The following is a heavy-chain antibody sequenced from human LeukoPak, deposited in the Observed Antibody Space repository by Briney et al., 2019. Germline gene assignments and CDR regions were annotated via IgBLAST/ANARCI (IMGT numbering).Heavy chain of an antibody. D-gene: IGHD6-13*01. CDR2: INHSGST. Sequence: SETLSLTCAVYGGSFSGYYWSWIRQPPGKGLEWIGEINHSGSTNYNPSLKSRVTTSVDTSKNQFSLKLNSVTAADTAVYYCAKRGSNTWSDFDYWGQGTLVTASS. CDR1: GGSFSGYY. V-gene: IGHV4-34*01. CDR3: AKRGSNTWSDFDY. J-gene: IGHJ4*02.